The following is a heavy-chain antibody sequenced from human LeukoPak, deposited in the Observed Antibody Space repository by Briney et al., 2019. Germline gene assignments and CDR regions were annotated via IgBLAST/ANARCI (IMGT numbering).Heavy chain of an antibody. CDR3: ARLLSGN. Sequence: PSETLSLTCTVSGGSISSSSYYWGWIRQPPGKGLEWIGSIYYSGSTYHNPSLKSRVTISVDTSKNQFSLKLSSVTAADTAVYYCARLLSGNWGQGTLVTVSS. V-gene: IGHV4-39*07. CDR1: GGSISSSSYY. D-gene: IGHD2-15*01. CDR2: IYYSGST. J-gene: IGHJ4*02.